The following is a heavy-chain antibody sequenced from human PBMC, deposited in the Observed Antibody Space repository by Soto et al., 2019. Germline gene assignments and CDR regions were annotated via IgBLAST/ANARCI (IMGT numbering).Heavy chain of an antibody. CDR2: ITGNARNT. CDR1: GFTSSDYA. V-gene: IGHV3-23*01. Sequence: GGSLRLSCAASGFTSSDYAMTWVRQAPGKGLEWVSGITGNARNTYYADSVKGRFTISRDNPKNTLYLQMNSLRAEDTAVYYCAKDFDLIAARPSYYGMDVWGQGTTVTVSS. J-gene: IGHJ6*02. D-gene: IGHD6-6*01. CDR3: AKDFDLIAARPSYYGMDV.